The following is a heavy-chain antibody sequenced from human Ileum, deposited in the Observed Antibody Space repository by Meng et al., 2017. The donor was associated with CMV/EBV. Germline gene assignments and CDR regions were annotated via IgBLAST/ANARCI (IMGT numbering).Heavy chain of an antibody. D-gene: IGHD3-3*01. Sequence: QVLPVPSGPEVRKTWSSMKVSCKAPGVTLSDYTVSWVRQAPGQGLEWMGGIILLSRTTRSAQKFQDRVTITTDESASTVYLELRSLTSEDTATYYCASPVYDFWSGYPPFDYWGQGTLVTVSS. J-gene: IGHJ4*02. CDR1: GVTLSDYT. CDR2: IILLSRTT. CDR3: ASPVYDFWSGYPPFDY. V-gene: IGHV1-69*05.